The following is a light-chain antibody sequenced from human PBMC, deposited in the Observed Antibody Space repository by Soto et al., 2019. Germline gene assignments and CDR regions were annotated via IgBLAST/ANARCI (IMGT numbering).Light chain of an antibody. CDR2: GAY. CDR3: QHYGTA. CDR1: QSVGSDY. J-gene: IGKJ1*01. V-gene: IGKV3-20*01. Sequence: ETLLTQSPATLSLSPGERANLSCRASQSVGSDYLAWYQQRPGQAPRLLIYGAYSRATGGPDRFSGSGSGTDFTLTISRLESEDFAVYYCQHYGTAFGQGTKVDIK.